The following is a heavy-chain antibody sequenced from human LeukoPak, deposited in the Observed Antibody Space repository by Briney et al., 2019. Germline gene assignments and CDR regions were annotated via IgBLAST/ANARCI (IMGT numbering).Heavy chain of an antibody. V-gene: IGHV1-69*05. CDR3: ARGPPHCAGGRCYSDY. D-gene: IGHD2-8*02. CDR2: IIPILGTA. CDR1: GGTFISYA. Sequence: SVKVSCKASGGTFISYAISWVRQAPGQGLEWMGGIIPILGTANYAQKFQGRVTITTDESTSTAYMELSSLRSEDTAVYYCARGPPHCAGGRCYSDYWGQGTLVTVSS. J-gene: IGHJ4*02.